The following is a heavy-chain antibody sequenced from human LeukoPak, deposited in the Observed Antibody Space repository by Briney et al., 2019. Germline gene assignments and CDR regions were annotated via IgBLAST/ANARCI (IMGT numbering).Heavy chain of an antibody. CDR2: ISPSATTI. CDR3: AKQGPARIPIVVVTAMAH. V-gene: IGHV3-48*01. J-gene: IGHJ4*02. Sequence: GGSLRLSCAASAFTFSGYSMNWVRQAPGKGLEWVSYISPSATTIYYADSVKGRFTISRDNSKNTLYLQMNSLRAEDTAVYYCAKQGPARIPIVVVTAMAHWGQGTLVTVSS. D-gene: IGHD2-21*02. CDR1: AFTFSGYS.